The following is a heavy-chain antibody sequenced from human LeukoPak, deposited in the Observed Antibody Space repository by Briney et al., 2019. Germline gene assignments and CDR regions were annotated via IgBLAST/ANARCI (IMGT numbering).Heavy chain of an antibody. V-gene: IGHV7-4-1*02. CDR1: GYTFTSYA. J-gene: IGHJ4*02. Sequence: ASVKVSCKASGYTFTSYAMNWVRRAPGQGLEWMGWINTNTGNPTYAQGFTGRFVFSLDTSVSTAYLQISSLKAEDTAVYYCARDPVVAARPKVGKDFDYWGQGTLVTVSS. CDR2: INTNTGNP. CDR3: ARDPVVAARPKVGKDFDY. D-gene: IGHD6-6*01.